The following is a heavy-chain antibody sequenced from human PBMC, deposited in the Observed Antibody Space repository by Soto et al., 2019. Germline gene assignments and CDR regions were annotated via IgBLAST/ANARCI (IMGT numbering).Heavy chain of an antibody. D-gene: IGHD1-26*01. CDR1: GYTFTSYA. Sequence: ASVKVSCKASGYTFTSYAMHWVRQAPGQRLEWMGWINAGNGNTKYSQKFQGRVTITRDTSASTAYMELSSLRSEDTAVYYCARVRLPRGSYYYFDYWGQGTLVTVSS. V-gene: IGHV1-3*01. J-gene: IGHJ4*02. CDR2: INAGNGNT. CDR3: ARVRLPRGSYYYFDY.